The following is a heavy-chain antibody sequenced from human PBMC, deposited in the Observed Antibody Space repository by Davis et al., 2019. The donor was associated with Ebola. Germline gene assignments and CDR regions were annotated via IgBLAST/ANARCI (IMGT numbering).Heavy chain of an antibody. CDR1: GFTFSSYT. Sequence: PGGSLRLSCAASGFTFSSYTMNWVRQAPGKGLEWVSYIGTRGDPTVYADSVKGRFTVSRDDANNSLSLLMSSLQDEDTAVYYCVRDYLFALDIWGQGTMVTVSS. CDR3: VRDYLFALDI. J-gene: IGHJ3*02. V-gene: IGHV3-48*02. CDR2: IGTRGDPT.